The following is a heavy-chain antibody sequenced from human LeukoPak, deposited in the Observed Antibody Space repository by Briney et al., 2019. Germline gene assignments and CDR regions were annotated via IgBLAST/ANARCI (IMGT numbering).Heavy chain of an antibody. CDR3: ARGYIVVVPAAIPASVRYYFDY. V-gene: IGHV3-33*01. J-gene: IGHJ4*02. D-gene: IGHD2-2*01. Sequence: GGSLRLSCAASGFTFSSYGMHWVRQAPGKGLEWVAVIWYDGSNKYYADSVKGRFTISRDNSKNTLYLQMNSLRAEDTAVYYCARGYIVVVPAAIPASVRYYFDYWGQGTLVTVSS. CDR2: IWYDGSNK. CDR1: GFTFSSYG.